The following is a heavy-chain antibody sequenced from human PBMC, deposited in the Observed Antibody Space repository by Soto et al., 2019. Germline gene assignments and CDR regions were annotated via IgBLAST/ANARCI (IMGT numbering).Heavy chain of an antibody. CDR2: INPNGGST. CDR3: ARGLYSGDK. V-gene: IGHV1-46*01. J-gene: IGHJ4*02. Sequence: QVRLVQSGAEVKKPGASVKVSCKASGYIFTNYYIHWVRQAPGQGLEWMAIINPNGGSTNCAQEFQGRITLTRDTSNSTVYMDLSSLTSDDTAVYSCARGLYSGDKWGQGTLVTVFS. D-gene: IGHD2-21*01. CDR1: GYIFTNYY.